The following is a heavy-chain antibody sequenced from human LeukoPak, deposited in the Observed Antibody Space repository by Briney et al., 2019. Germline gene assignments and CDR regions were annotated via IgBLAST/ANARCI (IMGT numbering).Heavy chain of an antibody. J-gene: IGHJ3*02. CDR1: GFTFSSYA. V-gene: IGHV3-23*01. CDR2: ISGSGGST. CDR3: AKDLYSGYAMGHAFDI. D-gene: IGHD5-12*01. Sequence: PGGSLRLSCAASGFTFSSYAMSWVRQAPGKGLEWVSAISGSGGSTYYAGSVKGRFTISRDNSKNTLYLQMNSLRAEDTAVYYCAKDLYSGYAMGHAFDIWGQGTMVTVSS.